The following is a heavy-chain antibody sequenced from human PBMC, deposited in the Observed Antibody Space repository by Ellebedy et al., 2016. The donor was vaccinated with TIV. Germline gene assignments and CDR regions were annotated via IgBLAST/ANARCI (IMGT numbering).Heavy chain of an antibody. V-gene: IGHV3-23*01. CDR2: ISGSSGHT. CDR1: GFTFSSYA. Sequence: PGGSLRLSCAASGFTFSSYAMSWVRQVPGMGLEWVSAISGSSGHTYYADSVKGRFTISRDNSKNTLYLQMNSLRADDTAIYYCAKGAYLNWFDPWGQGTLVTVSS. J-gene: IGHJ5*02. CDR3: AKGAYLNWFDP.